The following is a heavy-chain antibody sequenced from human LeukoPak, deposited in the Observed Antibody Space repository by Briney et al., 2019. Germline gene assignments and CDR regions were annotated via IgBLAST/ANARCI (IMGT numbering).Heavy chain of an antibody. J-gene: IGHJ4*02. CDR3: AKSPPRCSGGSCYGY. CDR1: GFTFSSCA. CDR2: ISSSGGST. D-gene: IGHD2-15*01. V-gene: IGHV3-23*01. Sequence: GGSLRLSCAASGFTFSSCAMSWVRQPPGKGLEWVSGISSSGGSTYYADSVKGRFTISRDNSKNTLYLQMSSLRADDTALYYCAKSPPRCSGGSCYGYWGQGTLVTVSS.